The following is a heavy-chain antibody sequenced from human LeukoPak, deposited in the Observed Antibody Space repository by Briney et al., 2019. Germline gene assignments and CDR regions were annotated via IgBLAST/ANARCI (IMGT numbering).Heavy chain of an antibody. J-gene: IGHJ4*02. CDR3: ARRAGDYSHPYDY. CDR1: GFIFNNYG. CDR2: IRYDGSNK. Sequence: GGSLRLSCAASGFIFNNYGMHWVRQAPGKGLEWVAFIRYDGSNKYADSVKGRFTISRDNSKNTLYLQMNSLRAEDTAVYYCARRAGDYSHPYDYWGQGTLVTVSS. V-gene: IGHV3-30*02. D-gene: IGHD3-22*01.